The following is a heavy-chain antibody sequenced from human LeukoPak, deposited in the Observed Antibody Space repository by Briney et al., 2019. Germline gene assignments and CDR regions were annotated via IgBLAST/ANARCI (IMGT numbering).Heavy chain of an antibody. D-gene: IGHD3-10*01. CDR2: IKQDGSEK. CDR1: GFTFSGYW. Sequence: GGSLRLSCAASGFTFSGYWMSWVRQAPGKGLEWVANIKQDGSEKYYVDSVKGRFTISRDNAKNSLYLQMNSLRAEDTAVYYCAREDVWFGEWNWFDPWGQGTLVTVSS. CDR3: AREDVWFGEWNWFDP. V-gene: IGHV3-7*01. J-gene: IGHJ5*02.